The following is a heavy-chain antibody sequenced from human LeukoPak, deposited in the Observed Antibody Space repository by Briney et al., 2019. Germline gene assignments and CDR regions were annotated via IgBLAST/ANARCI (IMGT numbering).Heavy chain of an antibody. J-gene: IGHJ4*02. CDR1: GGSFSGYY. Sequence: SETLSLTCAVYGGSFSGYYWSWIRQPPGKGLEWIGEINHSGSTNYNPSLKSRVTISVDTSKNQFSLKLSSVTAADTAVYYCARGYYYDSSGYYQSFDYWGQGTLVTVSS. D-gene: IGHD3-22*01. CDR3: ARGYYYDSSGYYQSFDY. V-gene: IGHV4-34*01. CDR2: INHSGST.